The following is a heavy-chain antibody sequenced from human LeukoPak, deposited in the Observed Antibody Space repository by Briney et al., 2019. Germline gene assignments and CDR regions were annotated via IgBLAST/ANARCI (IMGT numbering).Heavy chain of an antibody. Sequence: PGESLSLSCAASGFTLKTYGMYWVRQAPGKGLEWVAVIWYDGSNKYYADSVKGRFTISRDNSKNTLYLQMNSLRAEDTAVYYCARLYYYDSSGYQYYFDYWGQGTLVTVSS. CDR3: ARLYYYDSSGYQYYFDY. J-gene: IGHJ4*02. D-gene: IGHD3-22*01. CDR2: IWYDGSNK. CDR1: GFTLKTYG. V-gene: IGHV3-33*07.